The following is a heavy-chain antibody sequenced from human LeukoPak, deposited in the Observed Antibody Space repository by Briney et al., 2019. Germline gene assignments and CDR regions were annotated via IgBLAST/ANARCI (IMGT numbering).Heavy chain of an antibody. CDR2: IIPIFGTA. V-gene: IGHV1-69*01. J-gene: IGHJ6*04. D-gene: IGHD6-19*01. Sequence: SVKVSCTASGGTFSSYAISWVRQAPGQGLEWMGGIIPIFGTANYAQKFQGRVTITADESTSTAYMELSSLRSEDTAVYYCARGRGAVAGTWYYGMDVWGKGTTVTVSS. CDR1: GGTFSSYA. CDR3: ARGRGAVAGTWYYGMDV.